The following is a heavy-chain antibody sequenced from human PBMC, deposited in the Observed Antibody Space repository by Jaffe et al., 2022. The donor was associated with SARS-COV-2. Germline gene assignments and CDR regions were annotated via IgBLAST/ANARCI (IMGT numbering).Heavy chain of an antibody. CDR3: ATLIAQQLVEL. J-gene: IGHJ4*02. CDR2: IYNSGST. Sequence: QLLLQESGPGLVKPSETLSLICTVSGGSISSSIYYWGWIRQPPGKGLEWIGSIYNSGSTYYNPSLKSQVTIAVDTSKNQFSLKLISVTAADTAVYYCATLIAQQLVELWGQGTLVTVSS. CDR1: GGSISSSIYY. D-gene: IGHD6-13*01. V-gene: IGHV4-39*01.